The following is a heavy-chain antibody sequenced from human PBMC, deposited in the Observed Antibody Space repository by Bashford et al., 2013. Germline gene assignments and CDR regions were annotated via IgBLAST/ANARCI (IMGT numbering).Heavy chain of an antibody. CDR1: GGTFSSYA. J-gene: IGHJ5*02. CDR3: ARDHGYCSGGSCYSWFDP. Sequence: SVKVSCKASGGTFSSYAISWVRQAPGQGLEWMGGIIPIFGTANYAQKFQGRVTITADESTSTAYMELSSLRSEDTAVYYCARDHGYCSGGSCYSWFDPWAREPWSPSPQ. CDR2: IIPIFGTA. V-gene: IGHV1-69*13. D-gene: IGHD2-15*01.